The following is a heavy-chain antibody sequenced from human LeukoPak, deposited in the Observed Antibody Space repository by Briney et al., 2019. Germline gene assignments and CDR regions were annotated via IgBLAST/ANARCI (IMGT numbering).Heavy chain of an antibody. CDR3: ARAPVWNLHFDY. V-gene: IGHV3-30*01. CDR1: GFTFSSYA. Sequence: PGGSLRLSCAASGFTFSSYAMHWVRQAPGKGLEWVAVISYDGSNKYYADSVKGRFTISRDNSKNTLYLQMNRLRAEDTAVYYCARAPVWNLHFDYWGQGTLVTVSS. CDR2: ISYDGSNK. J-gene: IGHJ4*02. D-gene: IGHD1-1*01.